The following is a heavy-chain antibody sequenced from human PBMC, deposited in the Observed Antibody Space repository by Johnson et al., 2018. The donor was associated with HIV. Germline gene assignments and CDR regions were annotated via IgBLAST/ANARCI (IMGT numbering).Heavy chain of an antibody. J-gene: IGHJ1*01. D-gene: IGHD3-10*01. Sequence: VQLVESGGGLIQPGGSLRLSCAASGFTVSSNYMSWVRQAPGKGLEWVSGISGTGDSTYYADSVKGRFTISRDNSKNTLYVQMNSLRAEDTAVYYCASQVRGLLGLRWAMWG. CDR1: GFTVSSNY. CDR2: ISGTGDST. V-gene: IGHV3-53*01. CDR3: ASQVRGLLGLRWAM.